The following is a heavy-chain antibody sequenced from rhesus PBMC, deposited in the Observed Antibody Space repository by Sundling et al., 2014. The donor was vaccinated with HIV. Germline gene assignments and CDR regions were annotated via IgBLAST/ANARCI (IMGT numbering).Heavy chain of an antibody. CDR2: FSGSSGTV. Sequence: QVQLQESGPGLVKPSETLSLTCTVSGSSISTDYYWGWIRQPPGKGLEYIGYFSGSSGTVHYSPSLKSRVTISKDTSKNQFFLKLTTVTAADTAVYYCARDFTMMSEGLDSWGQGVVVTVSS. CDR3: ARDFTMMSEGLDS. V-gene: IGHV4-99*02. J-gene: IGHJ6*01. CDR1: GSSISTDYY. D-gene: IGHD2-39*01.